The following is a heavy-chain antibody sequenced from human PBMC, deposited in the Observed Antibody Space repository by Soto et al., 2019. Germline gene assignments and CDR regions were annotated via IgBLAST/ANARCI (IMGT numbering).Heavy chain of an antibody. CDR3: ARVYGNWFDP. CDR2: IYYSGST. D-gene: IGHD3-16*01. CDR1: VGSISSIRDF. J-gene: IGHJ5*02. V-gene: IGHV4-39*01. Sequence: PWETLSLTCTVSVGSISSIRDFWGWIRQPPGKGLEWIGSIYYSGSTYYNPSLKSRVTISVDTSKNQFSLKLSSVTAADTAVYYCARVYGNWFDPWGQGTLVTVS.